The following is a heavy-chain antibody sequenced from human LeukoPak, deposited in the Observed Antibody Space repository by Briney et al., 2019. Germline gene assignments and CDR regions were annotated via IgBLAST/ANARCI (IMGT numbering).Heavy chain of an antibody. CDR2: ISWNSGNI. CDR1: GFTFDDYA. Sequence: GGSLRLSCAASGFTFDDYAMHWVRQAPGKGLEWVSGISWNSGNIGYADSVKGRFTISRDNAKNSLYLQMNSLRAEDTALYYCAKGSRDLAAAGPSYYYYYYGMDVWGQGTTVTVSS. D-gene: IGHD6-13*01. CDR3: AKGSRDLAAAGPSYYYYYYGMDV. J-gene: IGHJ6*02. V-gene: IGHV3-9*01.